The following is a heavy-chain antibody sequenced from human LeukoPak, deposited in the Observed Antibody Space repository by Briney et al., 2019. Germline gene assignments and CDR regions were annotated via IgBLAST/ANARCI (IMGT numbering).Heavy chain of an antibody. D-gene: IGHD2-2*01. J-gene: IGHJ4*02. CDR2: ISAGSTYI. CDR1: GFTFSSYS. Sequence: GGSLRLSCAASGFTFSSYSMNWVRQAPGKGLEWVSSISAGSTYIYYADSMKGRFTISRDNAKNSLYLQMNSLRAEDTAVYYCARDSGYCRFTSCYSDYWGQGTLVTVSS. CDR3: ARDSGYCRFTSCYSDY. V-gene: IGHV3-21*01.